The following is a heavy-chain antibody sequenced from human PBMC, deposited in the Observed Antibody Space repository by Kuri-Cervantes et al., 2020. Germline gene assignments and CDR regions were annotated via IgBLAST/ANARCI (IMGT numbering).Heavy chain of an antibody. CDR1: GYTFTSYD. CDR3: ARGGPYGDYVEDYYYYYMDV. D-gene: IGHD4-17*01. J-gene: IGHJ6*03. Sequence: ASVKVSCKASGYTFTSYDINWVRQATGQGLEWMGWMNPNSGNTGYAQKFQGRVTITADESTSTAYMELSSLRSEDTAVYYCARGGPYGDYVEDYYYYYMDVWGKGTTVTVSS. V-gene: IGHV1-8*01. CDR2: MNPNSGNT.